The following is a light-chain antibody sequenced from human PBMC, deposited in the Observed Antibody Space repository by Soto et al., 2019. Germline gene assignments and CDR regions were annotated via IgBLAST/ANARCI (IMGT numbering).Light chain of an antibody. V-gene: IGKV3-20*01. CDR2: ETS. J-gene: IGKJ1*01. Sequence: EIVLTQSLGTLSLSPGERATLSCRASQSVNSNYLAWYQQKPGQAPRLLMYETSTRAIGIPDRFSGSGSGTDFTLTISRLEPEDFAVYFCQQFGTSPLWTFGQGTKVDIK. CDR3: QQFGTSPLWT. CDR1: QSVNSNY.